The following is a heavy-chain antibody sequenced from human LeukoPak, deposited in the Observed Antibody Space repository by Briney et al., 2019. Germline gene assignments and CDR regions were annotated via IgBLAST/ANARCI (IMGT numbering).Heavy chain of an antibody. Sequence: AAVKVSCKASVGTFSSYAISWVRQAPGQGLEWMGRIIPILGIANYAQKFQGRVTITADKSTSTAYMELSSLRSEDTAVYYCARDSPSLGGSGSYGYWGQGTLVTVSS. CDR2: IIPILGIA. D-gene: IGHD3-10*01. CDR3: ARDSPSLGGSGSYGY. V-gene: IGHV1-69*04. J-gene: IGHJ4*02. CDR1: VGTFSSYA.